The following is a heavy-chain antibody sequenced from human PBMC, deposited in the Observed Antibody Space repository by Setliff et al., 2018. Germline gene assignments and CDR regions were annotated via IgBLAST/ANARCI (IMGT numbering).Heavy chain of an antibody. J-gene: IGHJ4*02. D-gene: IGHD3-16*01. V-gene: IGHV3-48*01. CDR1: GFAFSDEP. Sequence: GESLRLSCVASGFAFSDEPMNWVRQAPGKGLEWISHIRGRGDNIRYADSVMGRSTISRDNVKKSLYLEMSSLRAEDTAMYYCVKDYDWTFDSWGQGVLVTVSS. CDR3: VKDYDWTFDS. CDR2: IRGRGDNI.